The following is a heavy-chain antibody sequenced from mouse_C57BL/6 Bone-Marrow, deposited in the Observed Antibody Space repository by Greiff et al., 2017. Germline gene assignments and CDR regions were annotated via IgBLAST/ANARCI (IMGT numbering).Heavy chain of an antibody. Sequence: QVQLKESGPGLVKPSQSLFLTCSITGFPITSGYYWIWIRQSPGKPLEWMGYITHSGETFYNPSLQSPISITRETSKNQFFLQLNSVTTEDTAMYYCAGEVYDGYYDYWGQGTTLTVSS. D-gene: IGHD2-3*01. CDR3: AGEVYDGYYDY. CDR2: ITHSGET. CDR1: GFPITSGYY. V-gene: IGHV12-3*01. J-gene: IGHJ2*01.